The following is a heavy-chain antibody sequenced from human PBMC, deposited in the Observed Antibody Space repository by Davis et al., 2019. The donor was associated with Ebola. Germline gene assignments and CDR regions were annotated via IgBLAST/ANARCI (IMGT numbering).Heavy chain of an antibody. Sequence: GESLKISCHDSGNSFSSHWIAWVRQKPGKGLEWMGIIYPGDSDTRYSPSFQGQVTISADKSVSTAYLQWSSLKASDTAMYYCAKTSNVGYYYGMDVWGQGTTVTVSS. CDR2: IYPGDSDT. V-gene: IGHV5-51*01. CDR1: GNSFSSHW. J-gene: IGHJ6*02. D-gene: IGHD1-26*01. CDR3: AKTSNVGYYYGMDV.